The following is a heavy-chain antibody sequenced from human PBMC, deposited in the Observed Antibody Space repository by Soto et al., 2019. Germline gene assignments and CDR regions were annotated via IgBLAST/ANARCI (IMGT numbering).Heavy chain of an antibody. D-gene: IGHD3-22*01. Sequence: EVQLLESGGGLVQPGGSLRLSCAASGFTFSSSAMTWVRQAPGRGRDWVSAITNSGVDTYYADSVKGRFTISRDNSKNTLYLQMNRLRAEDTAEYYSVTKSYYYDTSGPLEAFDIWGQGTMVTVSS. CDR3: VTKSYYYDTSGPLEAFDI. V-gene: IGHV3-23*01. J-gene: IGHJ3*02. CDR1: GFTFSSSA. CDR2: ITNSGVDT.